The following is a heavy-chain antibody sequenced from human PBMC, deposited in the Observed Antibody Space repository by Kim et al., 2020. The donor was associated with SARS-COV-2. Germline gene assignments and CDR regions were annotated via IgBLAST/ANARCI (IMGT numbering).Heavy chain of an antibody. CDR3: ARVTISRGSGSYYPRYFDY. CDR1: GGSISSSSYY. V-gene: IGHV4-39*07. CDR2: IYYSGST. Sequence: SQTLSLTCTVSGGSISSSSYYWGWIRQPPGQGLEWIGSIYYSGSTYYNPSLKSRVTISVDTSKNQFSLKLSSVTAADTAVYYCARVTISRGSGSYYPRYFDYWGQGTLVTVSS. J-gene: IGHJ4*02. D-gene: IGHD3-10*01.